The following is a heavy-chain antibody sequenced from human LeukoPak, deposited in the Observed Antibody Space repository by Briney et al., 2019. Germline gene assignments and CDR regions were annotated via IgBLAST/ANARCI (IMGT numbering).Heavy chain of an antibody. V-gene: IGHV1-2*02. J-gene: IGHJ5*02. CDR2: INPNSGDT. Sequence: ASVKVSCKASGYTFTGYYIHWVRQAPGQGLEWMGWINPNSGDTGYAQKFQGRVTMTRDTSISTAYMELSSLKSDDTAVYYCARVPCLTSSCSPINWFDPWGQGALVAVSS. CDR1: GYTFTGYY. CDR3: ARVPCLTSSCSPINWFDP. D-gene: IGHD6-13*01.